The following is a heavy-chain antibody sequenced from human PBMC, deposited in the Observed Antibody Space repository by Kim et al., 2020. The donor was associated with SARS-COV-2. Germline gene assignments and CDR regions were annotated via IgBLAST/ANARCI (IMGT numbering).Heavy chain of an antibody. J-gene: IGHJ4*02. V-gene: IGHV4-39*01. CDR3: ARRPWVVVVAATPFDY. D-gene: IGHD2-15*01. Sequence: SLKSRVTISVDTSKNQFSLKLSSVTAADTAVYYCARRPWVVVVAATPFDYWGQGTLVTVSS.